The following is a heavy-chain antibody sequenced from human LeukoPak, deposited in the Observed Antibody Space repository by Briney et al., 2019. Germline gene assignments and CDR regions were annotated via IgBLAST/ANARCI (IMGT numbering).Heavy chain of an antibody. J-gene: IGHJ4*02. V-gene: IGHV4-59*02. CDR1: NGSVSTYY. CDR2: IYYSGST. D-gene: IGHD3-22*01. Sequence: SETLSLTCTVSNGSVSTYYWSWIRQPAGKGLEWIGYIYYSGSTNYNPSLKSRVTISVDTSKNQFSLKLSSVTAADTAVYYCARAGYYYDSSGYSPPDYWGQGTLVTVSS. CDR3: ARAGYYYDSSGYSPPDY.